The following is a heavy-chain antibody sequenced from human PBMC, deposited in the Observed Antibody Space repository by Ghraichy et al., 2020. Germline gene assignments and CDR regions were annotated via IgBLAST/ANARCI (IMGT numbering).Heavy chain of an antibody. Sequence: EGSLRLSCAASGFTFSSYDMHWVRQATGKGLEWVSAIGTAGDTYYPGSVKGRFTISRENAKNSLYLQMNSLRAGDTAVYYCARGVPWSGWSAYDYWGQGTLVTVSS. CDR1: GFTFSSYD. J-gene: IGHJ4*02. CDR3: ARGVPWSGWSAYDY. D-gene: IGHD6-19*01. CDR2: IGTAGDT. V-gene: IGHV3-13*01.